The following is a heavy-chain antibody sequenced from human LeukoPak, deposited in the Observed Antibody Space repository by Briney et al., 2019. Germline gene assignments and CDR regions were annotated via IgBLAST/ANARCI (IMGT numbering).Heavy chain of an antibody. Sequence: SETLSLTWAVSGXSISSSHWWSWVRQPPGKGLEWTGKIYHSGSTNYNPSLKSRVTISVDKSKNQFSLKLSSVTAADTAVYYCARDGYSGYDYFDYWGQGTLVTVSS. J-gene: IGHJ4*02. CDR1: GXSISSSHW. CDR3: ARDGYSGYDYFDY. D-gene: IGHD5-12*01. V-gene: IGHV4-4*02. CDR2: IYHSGST.